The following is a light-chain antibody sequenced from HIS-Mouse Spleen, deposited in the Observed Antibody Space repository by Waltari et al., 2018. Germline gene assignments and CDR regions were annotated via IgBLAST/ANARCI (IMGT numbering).Light chain of an antibody. CDR3: CSYAGSSTLV. CDR1: SSDVGSCNL. J-gene: IGLJ2*01. CDR2: EGS. Sequence: QSALTQPASVSGSPGQSITISCTGTSSDVGSCNLVPWYQQHPGKAPKLMIYEGSKRPSGVSNRFSGSKSGNTASLTISGLQAEDEADYYCCSYAGSSTLVFGGGTKLTVL. V-gene: IGLV2-23*01.